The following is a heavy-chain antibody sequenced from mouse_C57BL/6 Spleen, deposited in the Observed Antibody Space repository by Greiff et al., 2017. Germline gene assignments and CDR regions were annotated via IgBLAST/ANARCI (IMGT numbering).Heavy chain of an antibody. V-gene: IGHV1-85*01. CDR3: ARSGSNPWFAY. CDR1: GYTFTSYD. Sequence: LVESGPELVKPGASVKLSCKASGYTFTSYDINWVKQRPGQGLEWIGWIYPRDGSTKYNEKFKGKATLTVDTSSSTAYMELHSLTSEDSAVYFCARSGSNPWFAYWGQGTLVTVSA. D-gene: IGHD2-5*01. J-gene: IGHJ3*01. CDR2: IYPRDGST.